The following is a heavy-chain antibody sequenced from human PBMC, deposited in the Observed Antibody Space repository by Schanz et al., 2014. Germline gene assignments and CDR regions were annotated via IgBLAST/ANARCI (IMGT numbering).Heavy chain of an antibody. CDR2: IWHDGRNK. J-gene: IGHJ5*02. CDR3: ARENWDVAIGYS. V-gene: IGHV3-33*01. D-gene: IGHD1-1*01. Sequence: QEQLVESGGGAVQPWGSLKISCTTSGFIFGSHGMHWVRQAPGKGLEWVAVIWHDGRNKNYADSVKGRFTVSRDKSKNTLYLQMNSLRAEDTAVYYCARENWDVAIGYSWGQGVLVIVSA. CDR1: GFIFGSHG.